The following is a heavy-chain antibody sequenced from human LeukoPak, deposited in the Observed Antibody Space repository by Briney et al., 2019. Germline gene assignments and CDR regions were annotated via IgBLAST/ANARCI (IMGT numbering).Heavy chain of an antibody. Sequence: PGRSLRLSCAASGFTFSSYDIHWVRQAPGKGLEWVAVIWYDGSNKYYADSVKGRFTISRDNSKNTLSLHMSSLKPEDTAVYYCVKSDNIVGATYFDYWGQGTLVTVSS. D-gene: IGHD1-26*01. CDR1: GFTFSSYD. CDR3: VKSDNIVGATYFDY. CDR2: IWYDGSNK. J-gene: IGHJ4*02. V-gene: IGHV3-33*03.